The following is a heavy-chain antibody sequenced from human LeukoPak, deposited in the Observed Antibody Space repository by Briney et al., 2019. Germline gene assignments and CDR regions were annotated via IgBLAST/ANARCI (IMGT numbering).Heavy chain of an antibody. CDR1: GFTFSSYA. CDR2: ISYDGSNK. CDR3: ARDPDWLDYFDY. V-gene: IGHV3-30*04. D-gene: IGHD3-9*01. Sequence: GGSLRLSCAASGFTFSSYAMHWVRQAPGQGLEWVAVISYDGSNKYYADSVKGRFTISRDNSKNTLYLQMNSLRAEDTAVYYCARDPDWLDYFDYWGQGTLVTVSS. J-gene: IGHJ4*02.